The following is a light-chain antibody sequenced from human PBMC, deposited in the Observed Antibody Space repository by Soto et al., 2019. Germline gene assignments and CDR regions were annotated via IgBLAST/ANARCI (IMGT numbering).Light chain of an antibody. CDR3: SSYTTSGSLVV. V-gene: IGLV2-14*01. CDR2: EVS. Sequence: QSVLTQPASVSGSPGQSITISCTGTSSDVGGYNYVFWYQQHPGKAPKLIIYEVSNRPSGVSNRFSGSKSGNTASLTISGLQPDDEADYYCSSYTTSGSLVVFGGGTKLTVL. CDR1: SSDVGGYNY. J-gene: IGLJ2*01.